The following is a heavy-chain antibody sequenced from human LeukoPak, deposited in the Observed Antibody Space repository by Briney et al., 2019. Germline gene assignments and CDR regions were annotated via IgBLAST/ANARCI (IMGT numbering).Heavy chain of an antibody. CDR3: ATKLSSGWYYFDY. D-gene: IGHD6-19*01. Sequence: SETLSLTCAVSGGSFSGYYWSWIRQPPGKGLEWIGEINHSGSTNYNPSLKSRVTISVDTSKNQFSLKLSSVTAADTAVYYCATKLSSGWYYFDYWGQGTLVTVSS. J-gene: IGHJ4*02. CDR1: GGSFSGYY. V-gene: IGHV4-34*01. CDR2: INHSGST.